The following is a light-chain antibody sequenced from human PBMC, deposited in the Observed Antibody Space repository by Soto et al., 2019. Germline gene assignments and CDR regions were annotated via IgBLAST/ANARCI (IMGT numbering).Light chain of an antibody. V-gene: IGLV1-51*01. CDR3: GTWDSSLSAVL. Sequence: QLVLTQPPSVSAAPGQRVTISCSGSNSNIDNNYVSWFQQLPGTAPKLLIYDNNKRPSGIPDRFSGSKSGTSATLGITGLQTGDEAHYYCGTWDSSLSAVLFGGGTKLTVL. J-gene: IGLJ2*01. CDR1: NSNIDNNY. CDR2: DNN.